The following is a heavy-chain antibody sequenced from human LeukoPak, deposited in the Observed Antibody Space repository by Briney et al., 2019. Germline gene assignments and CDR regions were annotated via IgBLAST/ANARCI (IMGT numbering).Heavy chain of an antibody. Sequence: SETLSLTCTVSRGSISSYYWSWIRQPAGKGLEWIGRIYTSGSTNYNPSLKSRVTMSVDTSNNQFSLKLSSVTAADTAVYYCARHSNTWYYFDYWGQGTLVTVSS. CDR1: RGSISSYY. D-gene: IGHD6-13*01. CDR2: IYTSGST. V-gene: IGHV4-4*07. CDR3: ARHSNTWYYFDY. J-gene: IGHJ4*02.